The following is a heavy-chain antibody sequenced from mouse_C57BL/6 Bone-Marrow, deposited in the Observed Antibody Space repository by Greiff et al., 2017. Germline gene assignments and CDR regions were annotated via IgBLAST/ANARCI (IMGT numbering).Heavy chain of an antibody. D-gene: IGHD1-1*01. Sequence: EVQLQQSGPVLVKPGASVKMSCKASGYTFTDYYMNWVKQSPGKSLEWIGVINPYSGGTSYNQKFKGKATLTVDKSSSTAYMELNSLTSEDSAVYYCAPITTVGAPYFDVWGTGTTVTVSS. V-gene: IGHV1-19*01. CDR3: APITTVGAPYFDV. CDR2: INPYSGGT. J-gene: IGHJ1*03. CDR1: GYTFTDYY.